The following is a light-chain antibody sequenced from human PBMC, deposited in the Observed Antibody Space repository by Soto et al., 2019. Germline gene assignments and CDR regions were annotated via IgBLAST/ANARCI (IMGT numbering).Light chain of an antibody. J-gene: IGKJ2*01. V-gene: IGKV1-33*01. CDR3: QQYDNLPLYT. Sequence: DIQMTQSPSSLSASVGDRVTITCQASQDISNYLNWYQQKPGKAPKLLIYDASNLETGVPSRFSGSGSGTDFTFTINSLQPEAIATYYCQQYDNLPLYTFGQGTKLEIK. CDR1: QDISNY. CDR2: DAS.